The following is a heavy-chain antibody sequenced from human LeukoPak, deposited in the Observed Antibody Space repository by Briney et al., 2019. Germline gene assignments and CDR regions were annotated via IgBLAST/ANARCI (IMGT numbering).Heavy chain of an antibody. CDR1: GFTFSSYA. D-gene: IGHD3-22*01. Sequence: GGSLRLSCAASGFTFSSYAMHWVRQAPGKGLEWVAVISYDGSNKYYADSVKGRFTISRDNSKNTLYLQMNSLRAEDTAVYYCARGPPHYYDSSGYQEYWGQGTLVTVSS. J-gene: IGHJ4*02. CDR2: ISYDGSNK. V-gene: IGHV3-30-3*01. CDR3: ARGPPHYYDSSGYQEY.